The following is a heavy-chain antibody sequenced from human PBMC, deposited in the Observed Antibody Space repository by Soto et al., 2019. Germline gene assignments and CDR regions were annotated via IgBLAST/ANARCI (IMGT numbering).Heavy chain of an antibody. D-gene: IGHD2-2*01. J-gene: IGHJ4*02. V-gene: IGHV2-5*01. CDR3: AHGGPAASLDF. Sequence: QITLKESSPTLVKPTQTLTLTCTFSGFSLSNPGVGMGWVRQPPGKALQWLAVIYWNDDRRYSPSLKTRLTITKDTSKNQVVLTMTDMDPVDTATYYCAHGGPAASLDFWGQGTLVTVSS. CDR1: GFSLSNPGVG. CDR2: IYWNDDR.